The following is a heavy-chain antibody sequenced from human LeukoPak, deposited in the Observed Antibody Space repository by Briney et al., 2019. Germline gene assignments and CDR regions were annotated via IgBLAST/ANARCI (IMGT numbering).Heavy chain of an antibody. CDR2: ISYDGSNK. J-gene: IGHJ4*02. CDR3: ARVPGDFWSGYLDY. V-gene: IGHV3-30*04. D-gene: IGHD3-3*01. Sequence: GGSLRLSCVASGFTFSSYAMHWVRQAPGKGLEWVAVISYDGSNKYYADSVKGRFTISRDNSKNTLYLQMNNLRAEDTAVYYCARVPGDFWSGYLDYWGQGTLVTVSS. CDR1: GFTFSSYA.